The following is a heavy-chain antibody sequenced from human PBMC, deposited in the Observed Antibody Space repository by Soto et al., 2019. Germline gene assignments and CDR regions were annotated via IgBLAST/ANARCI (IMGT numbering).Heavy chain of an antibody. CDR3: AREGGNYYYYYGMYV. CDR1: GISFSSHS. D-gene: IGHD4-4*01. J-gene: IGHJ6*02. CDR2: ISSSSTYI. Sequence: GGSLRLSCAASGISFSSHSMNWVRQAPGQGLEWVSSISSSSTYIYYADPVKGRFTISRDNAQNSLYLQMNSLRAEDTAVYYCAREGGNYYYYYGMYVWGQGTTVTVSS. V-gene: IGHV3-21*01.